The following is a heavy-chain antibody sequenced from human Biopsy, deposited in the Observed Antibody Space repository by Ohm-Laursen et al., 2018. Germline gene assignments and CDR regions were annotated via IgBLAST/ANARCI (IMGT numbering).Heavy chain of an antibody. D-gene: IGHD3-22*01. CDR1: GVSISSYF. J-gene: IGHJ4*02. V-gene: IGHV4-59*08. CDR3: AAYYYDSSGYFYAFHY. CDR2: VSYSGNT. Sequence: SDTLSLTCTVSGVSISSYFWSWIRQPLGKGLEWIGYVSYSGNTKYNPSLKSRVIISADPSKNQFSLKLSYVTAADTAMYYCAAYYYDSSGYFYAFHYWGQGTLVTVSS.